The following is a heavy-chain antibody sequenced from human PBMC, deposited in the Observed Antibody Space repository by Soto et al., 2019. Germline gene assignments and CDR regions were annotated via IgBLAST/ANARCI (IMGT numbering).Heavy chain of an antibody. CDR2: VNAAANDI. CDR3: VRDRMWEQWLGPHDAFEI. Sequence: EVRLVESGGGLVQPGGSLRLSCAASGFTFSIFSMSWVRQAPGKGLEWISYVNAAANDIYYTDSVRGRFTISRDNAKNSLYLQMNSLRDDDTAVYYCVRDRMWEQWLGPHDAFEIWGQGTMVTVS. V-gene: IGHV3-48*02. J-gene: IGHJ3*02. D-gene: IGHD6-19*01. CDR1: GFTFSIFS.